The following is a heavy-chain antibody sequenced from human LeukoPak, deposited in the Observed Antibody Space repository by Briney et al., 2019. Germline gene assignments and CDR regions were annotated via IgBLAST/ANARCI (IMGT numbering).Heavy chain of an antibody. D-gene: IGHD5-18*01. V-gene: IGHV3-23*01. CDR2: ITGSGGST. Sequence: PGGSLRLSCAASGFTFSGCAMNWVRQAPGKGLEWVSAITGSGGSTYYADSVKGRFTISRDNSKNTLYLQMNSLRAEDTAVYYCASPTGGGYSYGYLPPGYYYYYGMDVWGQGTTVTVSS. CDR1: GFTFSGCA. J-gene: IGHJ6*02. CDR3: ASPTGGGYSYGYLPPGYYYYYGMDV.